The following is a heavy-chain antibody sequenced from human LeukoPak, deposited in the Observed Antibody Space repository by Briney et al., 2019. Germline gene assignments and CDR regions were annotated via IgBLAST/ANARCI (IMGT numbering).Heavy chain of an antibody. CDR1: GFTFSGSA. V-gene: IGHV3-73*01. CDR3: TRRLMTTVNDY. Sequence: PGGFLRLSCAGSGFTFSGSAMHWVRQSPGKGLEWVGRIRSKANDHATAYAASVRGRFTISRDDSENTAYLQMNSLKTEDTAIYYCTRRLMTTVNDYWGQGTLVTVSS. CDR2: IRSKANDHAT. D-gene: IGHD4-17*01. J-gene: IGHJ4*02.